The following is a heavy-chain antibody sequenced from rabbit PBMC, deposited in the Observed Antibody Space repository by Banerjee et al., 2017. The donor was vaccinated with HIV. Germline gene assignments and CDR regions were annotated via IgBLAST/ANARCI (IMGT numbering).Heavy chain of an antibody. Sequence: QSLEESGGDLVKPGASLTLTCTASGFSFSSGYHMCWVRQAPGKGLEWIACIYAGSSGSTYYASWAKGRFTISKTSSTTVTLQMTSLTAADTATYFCARHYSYAYGGDVYNLWGPGTLVTVS. CDR1: GFSFSSGYH. CDR2: IYAGSSGST. J-gene: IGHJ4*01. D-gene: IGHD6-1*01. V-gene: IGHV1S40*01. CDR3: ARHYSYAYGGDVYNL.